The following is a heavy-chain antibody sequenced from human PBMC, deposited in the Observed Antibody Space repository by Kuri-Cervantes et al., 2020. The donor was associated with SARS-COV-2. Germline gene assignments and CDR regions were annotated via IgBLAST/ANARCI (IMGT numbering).Heavy chain of an antibody. Sequence: LRLSCTVSGGSISSGSYYWSWIRQPAGKGLEWIGHIYTSGSTNYNPSLKSRVTISVDTSKNQFSLKLSSVTAADTAVYYCARRASLRVSTCFDYWGQGTLVTVSS. D-gene: IGHD5/OR15-5a*01. CDR3: ARRASLRVSTCFDY. V-gene: IGHV4-61*09. CDR1: GGSISSGSYY. J-gene: IGHJ4*02. CDR2: IYTSGST.